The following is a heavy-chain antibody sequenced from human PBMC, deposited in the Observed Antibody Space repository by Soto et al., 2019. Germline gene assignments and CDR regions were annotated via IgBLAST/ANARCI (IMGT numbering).Heavy chain of an antibody. D-gene: IGHD6-6*01. CDR1: GESISSGGYY. CDR2: IYDTESA. J-gene: IGHJ4*02. Sequence: QVQLQESGPGLVKPSQTLSLTCSVSGESISSGGYYWSWIRHLPGKGLEWIGYIYDTESAYYNPSLKSRVSISMDTSENHFAMRLTSVTVADSAVYYCARASSSSSAADYWGQGLQVTVSS. V-gene: IGHV4-31*03. CDR3: ARASSSSSAADY.